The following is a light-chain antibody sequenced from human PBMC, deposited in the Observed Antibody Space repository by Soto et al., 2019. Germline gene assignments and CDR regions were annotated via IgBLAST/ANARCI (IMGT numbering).Light chain of an antibody. J-gene: IGKJ5*01. CDR3: QQYNNYIT. CDR2: DAS. Sequence: IQMNQSTSSLSASVVDIVTITFRASQSVNKWLAWFQQKPGKVPKLLIFDASTLQTGVPSRFGGGGSGTEFTLTISGLQPDDFATYYCQQYNNYITFGQGTRLEIK. CDR1: QSVNKW. V-gene: IGKV1-5*01.